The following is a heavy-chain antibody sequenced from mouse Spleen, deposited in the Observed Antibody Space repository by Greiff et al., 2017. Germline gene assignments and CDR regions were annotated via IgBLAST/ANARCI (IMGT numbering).Heavy chain of an antibody. V-gene: IGHV5-17*01. Sequence: EVKVVESGGGLVKPGGSLKLSCAASGFTFSDYGMHWVRQAPEKGLEWVAYISSGSSTIYYADTVKGRFTISRDNAKNTLFLQMTSLRSEDTAMYYCARGNGNYYAMDYWGQGTSVTVSS. CDR2: ISSGSSTI. CDR1: GFTFSDYG. J-gene: IGHJ4*01. CDR3: ARGNGNYYAMDY. D-gene: IGHD2-1*01.